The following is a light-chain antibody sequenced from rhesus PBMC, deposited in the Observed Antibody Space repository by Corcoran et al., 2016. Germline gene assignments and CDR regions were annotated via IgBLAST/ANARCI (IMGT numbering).Light chain of an antibody. CDR1: ENVNNY. Sequence: IQMTQSPSSLSSSVGDRVTVTCRTSENVNNYLNWYQQKQGKTPKLLLDKASTLKSGVPSRFIGSGSGTDYTFTISSLHPEDVATYYCQHGYGTPLTFGGGTKVEIK. CDR2: KAS. CDR3: QHGYGTPLT. J-gene: IGKJ4*01. V-gene: IGKV1-74*01.